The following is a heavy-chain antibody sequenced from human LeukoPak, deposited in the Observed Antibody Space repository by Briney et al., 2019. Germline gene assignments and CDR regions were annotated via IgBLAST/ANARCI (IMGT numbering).Heavy chain of an antibody. CDR3: ARDPDIAAAGTSYYYYYYMDV. Sequence: ASVKVSCKASGHTFTGYYMHWVRQAPGQGLEWMGWINANSGGTNYAQKFQGRVTMTRDTSISTAYVELSRLRSDDTAVYYCARDPDIAAAGTSYYYYYYMDVWGKGTTVTISS. CDR1: GHTFTGYY. CDR2: INANSGGT. J-gene: IGHJ6*03. V-gene: IGHV1-2*02. D-gene: IGHD6-13*01.